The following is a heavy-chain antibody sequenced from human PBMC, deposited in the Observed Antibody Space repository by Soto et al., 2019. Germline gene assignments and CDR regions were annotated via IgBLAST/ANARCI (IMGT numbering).Heavy chain of an antibody. Sequence: GGSLRLSCAASGFTFSNAWMNWVRQAPGKGLEWVGRIKSKTDGGTTYYAAPVKGRFTISRDNSKNTLYLQMNSLRAEDTAVYYCARDRGPWDVVRGVIIKGYYYYGMDVWGQGTTVTVSS. D-gene: IGHD3-10*01. J-gene: IGHJ6*02. CDR1: GFTFSNAW. CDR2: IKSKTDGGTT. CDR3: ARDRGPWDVVRGVIIKGYYYYGMDV. V-gene: IGHV3-15*07.